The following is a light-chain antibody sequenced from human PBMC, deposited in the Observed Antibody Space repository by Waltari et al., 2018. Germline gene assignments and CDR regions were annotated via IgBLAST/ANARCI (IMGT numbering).Light chain of an antibody. V-gene: IGLV3-19*01. J-gene: IGLJ2*01. Sequence: SSDLTQDPSLSVALGQTVRITCQGDSLRSYYASWYQQRPGQARILVLYGPDNRPSGIPDRFSGSTSGNTASLTITGAQAEDEADYYCHSRETFSTRLFGGGTRLTV. CDR2: GPD. CDR3: HSRETFSTRL. CDR1: SLRSYY.